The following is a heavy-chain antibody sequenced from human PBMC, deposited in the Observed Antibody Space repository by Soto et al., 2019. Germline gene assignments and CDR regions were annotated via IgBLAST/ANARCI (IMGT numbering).Heavy chain of an antibody. CDR2: IYYSGNT. CDR1: GASITRDGYY. CDR3: ASRYYQLSAGYRYYESFYFDN. Sequence: SETLSLTCTVSGASITRDGYYWSWLRQHPGKGLEWIGHIYYSGNTYYDLSLGSRLTISVDTSKNQFSLRLTSMTASDTAVYFCASRYYQLSAGYRYYESFYFDNWGPGTLVTVSS. D-gene: IGHD3-9*01. V-gene: IGHV4-31*03. J-gene: IGHJ4*02.